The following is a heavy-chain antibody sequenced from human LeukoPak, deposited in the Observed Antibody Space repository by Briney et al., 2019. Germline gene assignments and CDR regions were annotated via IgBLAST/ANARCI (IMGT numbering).Heavy chain of an antibody. CDR1: GGSISSYY. CDR2: IYYSGST. J-gene: IGHJ4*02. CDR3: ARGGSAKEEFDY. D-gene: IGHD1-26*01. V-gene: IGHV4-59*01. Sequence: SETLSLTCTVSGGSISSYYWSWIRQPPGKGLEWIGYIYYSGSTNYNPSLKSRVTISVDTSKNQFSLKLSSVTAADTAVYYCARGGSAKEEFDYWGQGTLVTVSS.